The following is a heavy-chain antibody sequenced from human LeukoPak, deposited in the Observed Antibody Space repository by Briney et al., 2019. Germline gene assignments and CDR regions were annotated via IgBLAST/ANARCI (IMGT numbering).Heavy chain of an antibody. D-gene: IGHD2-2*01. CDR3: ARGSGYCSGTSCYVDY. V-gene: IGHV3-48*01. CDR1: GFTFSSYS. Sequence: PRGSLRLSCAASGFTFSSYSMYWVRQAPGKGLEWVSYLTSSGSIISYADSVKGRLTISRDNARNSLYLQMNSLRAEYTAVYYCARGSGYCSGTSCYVDYWGQGTLVTVSS. J-gene: IGHJ4*02. CDR2: LTSSGSII.